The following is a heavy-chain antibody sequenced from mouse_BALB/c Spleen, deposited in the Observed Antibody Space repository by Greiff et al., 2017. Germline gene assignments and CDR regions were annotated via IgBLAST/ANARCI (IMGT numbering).Heavy chain of an antibody. J-gene: IGHJ4*01. Sequence: VHLVESGPSLVQPSQSLSITCTVSGFSLTSYGVHWVRQSPGKGLEWLGVIWRGGSTDYNAAFMSRLSITKDNSKSQVFFKMNSLQADDTAIYYCASHGYYVDYYAMDYWGQGTSVTVSS. CDR1: GFSLTSYG. CDR2: IWRGGST. CDR3: ASHGYYVDYYAMDY. V-gene: IGHV2-5-1*01. D-gene: IGHD2-3*01.